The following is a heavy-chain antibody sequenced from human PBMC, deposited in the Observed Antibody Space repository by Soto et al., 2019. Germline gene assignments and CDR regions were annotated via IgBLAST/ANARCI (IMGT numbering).Heavy chain of an antibody. CDR2: SYSGGNT. J-gene: IGHJ6*04. CDR1: GFTVSGNY. Sequence: EVQLVESGGGLVQPGGSLRLSCAASGFTVSGNYMSWVRQAPGKGLEWVSISYSGGNTYYGDSVKGRFTIYRDNSKNTLFLHMNSLRTEDTAVYYCAGTPMFSDGMDVWGKGTTVTVSS. V-gene: IGHV3-66*01. CDR3: AGTPMFSDGMDV. D-gene: IGHD3-10*02.